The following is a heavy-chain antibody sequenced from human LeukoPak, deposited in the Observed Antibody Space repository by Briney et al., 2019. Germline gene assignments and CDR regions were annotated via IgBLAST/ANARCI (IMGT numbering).Heavy chain of an antibody. CDR2: IVVGSGNT. CDR3: ARDSAGYQHSSRFGAFDI. V-gene: IGHV1-58*02. Sequence: SVKVSCKASGFAFTSSAMQWVRQARGQRLEWIGWIVVGSGNTNSAQKFQERVTITRDMSTSTAYMELSGLRSEDTAVYYCARDSAGYQHSSRFGAFDIWGQGTMVTVSS. CDR1: GFAFTSSA. J-gene: IGHJ3*02. D-gene: IGHD6-13*01.